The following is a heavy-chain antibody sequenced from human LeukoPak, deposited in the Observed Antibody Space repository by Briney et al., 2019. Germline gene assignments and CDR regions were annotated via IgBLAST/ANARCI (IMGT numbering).Heavy chain of an antibody. V-gene: IGHV4-4*07. CDR3: ARGPFGGRGTYDMDV. D-gene: IGHD1-1*01. CDR1: GGSISSYY. Sequence: SETLSLTCTASGGSISSYYWSWIRQPAGKGLEWIGRICTSGSTNYNPSLKSRVTMSVDTSKNQFSLKLSSVTAADTAVYYCARGPFGGRGTYDMDVWGKGTTVTISS. J-gene: IGHJ6*03. CDR2: ICTSGST.